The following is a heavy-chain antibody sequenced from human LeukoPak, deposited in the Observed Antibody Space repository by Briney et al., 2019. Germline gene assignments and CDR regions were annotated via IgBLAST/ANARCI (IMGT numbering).Heavy chain of an antibody. V-gene: IGHV4-4*02. CDR3: ARSPPEGGPYYFDY. D-gene: IGHD1-14*01. CDR1: GGSISSSNW. Sequence: RTSGTLSLTCAVSGGSISSSNWWSWVRQPPGKGLEWIGEIYHSGSTNYNPSLKSRVTISVDKSKNQFSLKLSSVTAADTAVYYCARSPPEGGPYYFDYWGQETLVTVSS. J-gene: IGHJ4*02. CDR2: IYHSGST.